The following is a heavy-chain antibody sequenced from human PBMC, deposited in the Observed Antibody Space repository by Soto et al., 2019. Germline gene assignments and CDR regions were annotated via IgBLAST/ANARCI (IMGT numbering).Heavy chain of an antibody. V-gene: IGHV4-30-4*01. J-gene: IGHJ4*02. CDR3: ARDAAIRYYDSSGYFFDY. Sequence: PSETLSLTCTVSGGSISGGDYCWSWIRQPPGKGLEWIGYIYYSGSTYYNPSLKSRVTISVDTSKNQFSLKLSPVTAADTAVYYCARDAAIRYYDSSGYFFDYWGQGTLVTVSS. CDR1: GGSISGGDYC. CDR2: IYYSGST. D-gene: IGHD3-22*01.